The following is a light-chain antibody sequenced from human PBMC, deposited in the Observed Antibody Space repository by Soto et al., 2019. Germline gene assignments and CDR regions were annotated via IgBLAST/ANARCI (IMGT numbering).Light chain of an antibody. CDR2: DVT. V-gene: IGKV3-11*01. CDR3: QSLFT. J-gene: IGKJ3*01. CDR1: QSVSNY. Sequence: EIVLTHSPATLSLSPGERATLSCRASQSVSNYLAWYQQKPGQAPRLLIYDVTIRATGIPARFSGSGSGTDFTLTISSLEPEDFAVYYCQSLFTFGPGTKVDIK.